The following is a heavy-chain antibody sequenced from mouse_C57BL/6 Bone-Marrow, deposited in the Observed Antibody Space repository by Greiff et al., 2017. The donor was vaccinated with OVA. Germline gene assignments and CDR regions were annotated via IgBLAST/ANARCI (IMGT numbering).Heavy chain of an antibody. V-gene: IGHV5-12*01. CDR2: ISNGGGST. J-gene: IGHJ4*01. Sequence: EVQGVESGGGLVQPGGSLKLSCAASGFTFSDYYMYWVRQTPEKRLEWVAYISNGGGSTYYPDTVKGRFTISRDNAKNTLYLQMSRLKSEDTAMYYCARNSPTGDYYAMDYWGQGTSVTVSS. CDR1: GFTFSDYY. D-gene: IGHD4-1*02. CDR3: ARNSPTGDYYAMDY.